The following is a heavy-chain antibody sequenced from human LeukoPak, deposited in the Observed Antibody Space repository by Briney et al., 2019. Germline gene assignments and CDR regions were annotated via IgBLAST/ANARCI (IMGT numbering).Heavy chain of an antibody. D-gene: IGHD2-2*01. CDR2: ISYDGSNK. Sequence: GGSLRLSCSASGFTFSSYAMHWVRQAPGKGLEWVAVISYDGSNKYYADSVKGRFTISRDNSKNTLCLQMNSLRAEDTAVYYCARVGAAMPIFDYWGQGTLVTVSS. V-gene: IGHV3-30-3*01. CDR3: ARVGAAMPIFDY. J-gene: IGHJ4*02. CDR1: GFTFSSYA.